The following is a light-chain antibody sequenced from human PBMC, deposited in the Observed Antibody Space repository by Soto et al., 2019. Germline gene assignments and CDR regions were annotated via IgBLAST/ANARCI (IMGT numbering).Light chain of an antibody. V-gene: IGKV2D-29*01. J-gene: IGKJ4*01. CDR1: QSLLYSDGNTY. CDR3: MHGVQLPLT. Sequence: DIVMTQTPLSLSVTPGQPASISCKSSQSLLYSDGNTYLSWYLQKLCQPPHLLIYEVSNRFSGVPERFSGSGSGTDFTLRISRVEADDFGVYYCMHGVQLPLTFGGGTTVEIK. CDR2: EVS.